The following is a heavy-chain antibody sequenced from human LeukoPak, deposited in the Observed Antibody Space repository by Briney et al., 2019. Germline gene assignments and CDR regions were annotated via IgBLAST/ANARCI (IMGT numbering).Heavy chain of an antibody. V-gene: IGHV3-48*01. CDR3: ARETGSAVGSTDFDY. CDR2: ISSNSRII. J-gene: IGHJ4*02. CDR1: EFTFSNYG. D-gene: IGHD4-17*01. Sequence: SGGSLRLSCAASEFTFSNYGMNWVRQAPGKGLEWVSYISSNSRIINYADSVRGRFTISRDNAKNSLYLQMNSLRAEDTAVYYCARETGSAVGSTDFDYWGQGTLVTVSS.